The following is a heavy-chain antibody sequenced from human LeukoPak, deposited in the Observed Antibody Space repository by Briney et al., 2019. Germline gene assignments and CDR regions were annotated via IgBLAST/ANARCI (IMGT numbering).Heavy chain of an antibody. J-gene: IGHJ4*02. CDR2: IIPIFGTA. D-gene: IGHD3-22*01. V-gene: IGHV1-69*13. Sequence: ASVKVSCKASGGTFSSYAISWVRQAPGQGLEWMGGIIPIFGTANYAQKFQGRVTITADESTSTAYMELSSLRSEDTAVYYCARDPSGDYDSDGPVFYFTSWGQGTLVTVSS. CDR1: GGTFSSYA. CDR3: ARDPSGDYDSDGPVFYFTS.